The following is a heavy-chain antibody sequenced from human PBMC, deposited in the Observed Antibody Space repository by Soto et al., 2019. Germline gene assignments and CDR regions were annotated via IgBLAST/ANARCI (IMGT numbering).Heavy chain of an antibody. Sequence: QVQLVQSGAEVKKPGSSVKVSCKASADTFNSYSLSWLRQAPGQRLEWMGGITPVFGTADYAQNFEDRLTITADDSTSTVYMELSSLRSADTAVYYCARSLEGTTVTNWFDPWGQGALVTVSS. V-gene: IGHV1-69*01. CDR3: ARSLEGTTVTNWFDP. CDR2: ITPVFGTA. D-gene: IGHD4-17*01. CDR1: ADTFNSYS. J-gene: IGHJ5*02.